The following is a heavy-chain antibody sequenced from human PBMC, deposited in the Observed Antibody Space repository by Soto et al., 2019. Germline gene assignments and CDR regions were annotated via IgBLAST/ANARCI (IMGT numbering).Heavy chain of an antibody. CDR1: DYSIGSGYY. D-gene: IGHD1-26*01. CDR3: ARDRNSGRRPDAFDI. Sequence: KPSETLSLTCTVSDYSIGSGYYWGWIRQPPGKGLEWIGSIIHSGNTNYNPSLKSRVTMSVDTSKNQFSLKLSSVIAADTAVYYCARDRNSGRRPDAFDIWGQGTMVTVSS. CDR2: IIHSGNT. J-gene: IGHJ3*02. V-gene: IGHV4-38-2*02.